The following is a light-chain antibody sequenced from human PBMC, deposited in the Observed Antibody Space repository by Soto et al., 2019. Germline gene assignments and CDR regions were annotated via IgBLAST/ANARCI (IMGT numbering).Light chain of an antibody. J-gene: IGLJ1*01. CDR3: AAWDDSLNGFV. CDR1: SSNIGSNT. V-gene: IGLV1-44*01. CDR2: SNT. Sequence: QSVLTQPPSASGTPGQRVTISRSGGSSNIGSNTVIWYQQLPGTAPKLLIYSNTQRPSGVPDRFSGSKSGTSASLAISGLQSEDEADYYCAAWDDSLNGFVFGTGTKVTVL.